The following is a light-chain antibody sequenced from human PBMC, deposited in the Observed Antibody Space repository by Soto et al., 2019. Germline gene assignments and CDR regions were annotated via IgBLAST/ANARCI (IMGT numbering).Light chain of an antibody. CDR1: HDIRSY. CDR2: GAS. J-gene: IGKJ4*01. Sequence: DIQMTQSPSSLSASIGDRVTITCRASHDIRSYLAWYQQKPGKVPELLIYGASTLQSGVPSRFRGGGSGTDFTLTITSLQPEDVATYYCQNYDGAPLAFGGGTRVEI. CDR3: QNYDGAPLA. V-gene: IGKV1-27*01.